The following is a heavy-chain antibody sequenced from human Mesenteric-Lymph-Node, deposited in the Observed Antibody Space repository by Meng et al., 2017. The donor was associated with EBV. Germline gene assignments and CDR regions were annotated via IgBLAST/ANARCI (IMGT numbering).Heavy chain of an antibody. J-gene: IGHJ4*02. CDR1: GDSVSNTNVA. Sequence: QVQLQQAGPGLVKPSQTLSLTCAISGDSVSNTNVAWNWIRQSPSRGLEWLGRTYYRSKWYNEYAQSVKGRITINPDTSKSEFSLQLNSVTPDDTAVYHCSRESWRAFDYWGQGTLVTVSS. CDR2: TYYRSKWYN. CDR3: SRESWRAFDY. V-gene: IGHV6-1*01.